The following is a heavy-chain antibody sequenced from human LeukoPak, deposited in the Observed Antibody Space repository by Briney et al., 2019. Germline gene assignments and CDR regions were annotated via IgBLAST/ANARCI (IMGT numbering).Heavy chain of an antibody. CDR2: ISAYNGNT. Sequence: ASVTVSCKASGYTFTSYGISWVRQAPGQGLEWMGWISAYNGNTNYAQKFQGRVTITTDESTSTAYMELSSLRSEDTAVYYCAKDWGKDSSGYNYWGQGTLVTVSS. V-gene: IGHV1-18*01. CDR1: GYTFTSYG. D-gene: IGHD3-22*01. J-gene: IGHJ4*02. CDR3: AKDWGKDSSGYNY.